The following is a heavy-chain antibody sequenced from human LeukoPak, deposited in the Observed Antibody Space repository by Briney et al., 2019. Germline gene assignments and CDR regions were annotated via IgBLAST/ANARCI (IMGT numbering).Heavy chain of an antibody. CDR3: ARGQGQVQLWLYYYYYYMDV. CDR2: MNPNSGNT. CDR1: GYTFTSYD. Sequence: ASVKVSCKASGYTFTSYDINWVRQATGQGLEWMGWMNPNSGNTGYAQKFQGRVTMTRNTSISTAYMELSSLRSEDTAVYYCARGQGQVQLWLYYYYYYMDVWGKGTTVTVSS. D-gene: IGHD5-18*01. J-gene: IGHJ6*03. V-gene: IGHV1-8*01.